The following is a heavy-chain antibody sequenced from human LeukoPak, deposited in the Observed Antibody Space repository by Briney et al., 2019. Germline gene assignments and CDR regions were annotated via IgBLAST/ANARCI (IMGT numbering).Heavy chain of an antibody. CDR2: IYSSGST. J-gene: IGHJ4*02. CDR1: GGSVNNNY. CDR3: ARVFSGSYSFDY. V-gene: IGHV4-59*02. D-gene: IGHD1-26*01. Sequence: SETLSLTCTVSGGSVNNNYWSWIRQSPGKGLEWIGYIYSSGSTKYNPSLTGRLTISIETSKNQFSLRLSSVTAADTAVYYCARVFSGSYSFDYWGQGTLVTVSS.